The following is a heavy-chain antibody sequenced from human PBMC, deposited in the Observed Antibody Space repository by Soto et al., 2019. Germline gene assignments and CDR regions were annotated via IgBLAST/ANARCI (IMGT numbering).Heavy chain of an antibody. D-gene: IGHD2-2*01. CDR3: ARKKYQLPRPYYYDYGMDV. J-gene: IGHJ6*02. V-gene: IGHV1-46*01. CDR2: INPNDGNT. CDR1: GYTFTSYY. Sequence: ASVKVSCKASGYTFTSYYMNWVRQAPGQGLEWMGLINPNDGNTSYAQKFQGRVTMTTDTSTSTAYMEVSRLRSEDTAVYYCARKKYQLPRPYYYDYGMDVWGQGTTVTVSS.